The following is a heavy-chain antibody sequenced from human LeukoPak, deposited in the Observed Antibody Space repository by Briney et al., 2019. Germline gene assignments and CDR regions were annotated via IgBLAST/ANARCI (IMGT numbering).Heavy chain of an antibody. D-gene: IGHD3-9*01. CDR2: ISSSSSYI. Sequence: PGGSLRLSCAASGFTFSSYSMSWVRQAPGKGLEWVSSISSSSSYIYYADSVKGRFTISRDNAKNSLYLQMNSLRAEDTAVYYCARGRDDILTGHDYWGQGTLVTVSS. CDR3: ARGRDDILTGHDY. J-gene: IGHJ4*02. CDR1: GFTFSSYS. V-gene: IGHV3-21*01.